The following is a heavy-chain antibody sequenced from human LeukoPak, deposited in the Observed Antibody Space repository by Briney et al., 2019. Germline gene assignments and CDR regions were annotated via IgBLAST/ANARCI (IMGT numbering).Heavy chain of an antibody. Sequence: GGSLRLSCAASGFTFNNYAMSWVRQAPGKGLEWVSAISGSGGSTYYADSVKGRFTISRDNTKNTLYLQMNSLRAEETAVYYCAKRFGSSWSNADAFDIWGQGTMVTVSS. CDR3: AKRFGSSWSNADAFDI. D-gene: IGHD6-13*01. CDR2: ISGSGGST. J-gene: IGHJ3*02. CDR1: GFTFNNYA. V-gene: IGHV3-23*01.